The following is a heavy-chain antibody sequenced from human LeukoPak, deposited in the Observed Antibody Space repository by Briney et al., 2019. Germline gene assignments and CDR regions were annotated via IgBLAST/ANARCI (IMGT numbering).Heavy chain of an antibody. CDR3: TVDRLFFQF. CDR1: GFTFSNAW. J-gene: IGHJ4*02. D-gene: IGHD3-3*01. CDR2: VKSETDGGTI. V-gene: IGHV3-15*01. Sequence: GGSLTLSCVGSGFTFSNAWVSWVRLTPEKGLEWLGRVKSETDGGTIDHAAPVKGRFNISRDDSSSTVFLQMSSLKIDDTAVYYCTVDRLFFQFWGQGSLVTVSS.